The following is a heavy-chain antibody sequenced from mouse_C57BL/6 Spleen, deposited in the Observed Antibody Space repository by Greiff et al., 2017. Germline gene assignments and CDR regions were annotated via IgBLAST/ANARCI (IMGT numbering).Heavy chain of an antibody. D-gene: IGHD2-4*01. V-gene: IGHV1-54*01. Sequence: VQLQQSGAELVRPGTSVKVSCKASGYAFTNYLIEWVKQRPGQGLEWIGVINPGSGGTNYNEKFKGKATLTADKSSSTAYMQLSSLTSEDSAVYFCARSRDYDGSAMDYWGQGTSVTVSS. J-gene: IGHJ4*01. CDR2: INPGSGGT. CDR1: GYAFTNYL. CDR3: ARSRDYDGSAMDY.